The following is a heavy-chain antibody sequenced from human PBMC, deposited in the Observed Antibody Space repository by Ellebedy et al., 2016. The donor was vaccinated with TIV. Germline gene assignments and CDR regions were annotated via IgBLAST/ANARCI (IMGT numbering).Heavy chain of an antibody. J-gene: IGHJ4*02. Sequence: SETLSLXCTVSGGSISSGDYYWSWIRQPPGKGLEWIGYIYYSGSTYYNPSLKSRVTISVDTSKNQFSLKLSSVTAADTAVYYCARDGSNSNRHFDYWGQGTLVTVSS. CDR3: ARDGSNSNRHFDY. CDR1: GGSISSGDYY. D-gene: IGHD1-14*01. CDR2: IYYSGST. V-gene: IGHV4-30-4*01.